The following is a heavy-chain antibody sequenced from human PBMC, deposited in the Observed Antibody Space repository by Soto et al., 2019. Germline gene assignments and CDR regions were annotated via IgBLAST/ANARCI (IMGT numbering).Heavy chain of an antibody. D-gene: IGHD1-26*01. J-gene: IGHJ3*02. V-gene: IGHV4-59*01. CDR1: GGSISSYY. CDR3: ARHGITGSHYDAFDI. Sequence: XXTLSLTCTVSGGSISSYYWSWIRQPPGKGLEWIGYIYYSGSTNYNPSLKSRVTISVDTSKNQFSLKLSSVTAEDTAVYYCARHGITGSHYDAFDIWGQGTMVTVSS. CDR2: IYYSGST.